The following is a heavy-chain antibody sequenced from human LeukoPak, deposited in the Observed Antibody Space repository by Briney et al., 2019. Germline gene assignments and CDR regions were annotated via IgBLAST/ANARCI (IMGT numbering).Heavy chain of an antibody. Sequence: GGSLRLSCAASGFTFSDYYMSWIRQAPGKGLEWVSYISSSGSTIYYADSVKGRFTISRDNSKNTLYLQMNSLRAEDTAVYYCAKEHPITLLWFGETTPYYFDYWGQGTLVTVSS. CDR1: GFTFSDYY. D-gene: IGHD3-10*01. CDR2: ISSSGSTI. J-gene: IGHJ4*02. CDR3: AKEHPITLLWFGETTPYYFDY. V-gene: IGHV3-11*01.